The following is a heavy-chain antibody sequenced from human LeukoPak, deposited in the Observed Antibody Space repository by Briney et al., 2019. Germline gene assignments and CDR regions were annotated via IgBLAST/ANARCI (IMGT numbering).Heavy chain of an antibody. CDR2: ISYDGSNK. V-gene: IGHV3-30-3*01. CDR3: ASVYYYYYGMDV. CDR1: GFTFSSYA. Sequence: GRSLRLSCAASGFTFSSYAMHWVRQAPGKGLEWVAVISYDGSNKYYADSVKGRFTISRDNSKNTLYLQMNSLRAEDTAVYYCASVYYYYYGMDVWGQGTTVTVSS. J-gene: IGHJ6*02.